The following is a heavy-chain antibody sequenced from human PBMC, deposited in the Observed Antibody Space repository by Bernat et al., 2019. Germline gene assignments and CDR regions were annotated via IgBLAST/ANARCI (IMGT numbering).Heavy chain of an antibody. V-gene: IGHV4-34*01. D-gene: IGHD6-25*01. CDR1: GGSLSGYY. Sequence: QVQLQQWGAGLLKPSETLSLTCAVYGGSLSGYYWSWIRQSPGKGLEWIGEITHSGSTNYNPSLKSRVTISVDTSKNQFSLKLSSVTAADTAVYYCAREAAVCWFDPWGQGTLVTVSS. CDR2: ITHSGST. J-gene: IGHJ5*02. CDR3: AREAAVCWFDP.